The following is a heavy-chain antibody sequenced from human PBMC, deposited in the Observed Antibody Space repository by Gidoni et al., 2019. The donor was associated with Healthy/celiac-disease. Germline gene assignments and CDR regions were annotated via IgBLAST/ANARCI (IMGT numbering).Heavy chain of an antibody. CDR1: DFTLDDYV. CDR3: SRVSTMVRGVVTYSDH. CDR2: IRSKAYGGTT. Sequence: VQLVESGGGLVQPGRSLRLYCTASDFTLDDYVMSWFRQAPGKGLEWVGFIRSKAYGGTTEDAASVKGRFTISRDDSKSIAYLQMNSLKTEDTAVYYCSRVSTMVRGVVTYSDHWGQGTLVSVSS. J-gene: IGHJ4*02. V-gene: IGHV3-49*03. D-gene: IGHD3-10*01.